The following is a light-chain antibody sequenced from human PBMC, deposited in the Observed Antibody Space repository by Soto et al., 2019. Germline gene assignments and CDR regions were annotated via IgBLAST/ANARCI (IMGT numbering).Light chain of an antibody. CDR2: KAS. CDR1: QSISSW. Sequence: DIQMTQSPPTLSASVGDRVTITCRASQSISSWLAWYQQKPGKAPNLLIYKASSLESGVPSKFSGSGSGTEFTLTISNLQPDDLATYYCLQYNTLYTFGQGTKLEIK. J-gene: IGKJ2*01. V-gene: IGKV1-5*03. CDR3: LQYNTLYT.